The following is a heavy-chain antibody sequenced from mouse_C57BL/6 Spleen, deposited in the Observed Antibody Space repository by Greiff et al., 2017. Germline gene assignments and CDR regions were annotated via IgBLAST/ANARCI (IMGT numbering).Heavy chain of an antibody. Sequence: QVQLQQSGAELARPGASVKLSCKASGYTFTSYGISWVKQRTGQGLEWIGEINPRCGHTYYNEKFKGKATLTAYKSSSTAYMELRSLTSEDSAVYFCARSYYENHGDFGVWCTGTTVTVSS. CDR2: INPRCGHT. D-gene: IGHD2-4*01. J-gene: IGHJ1*03. CDR1: GYTFTSYG. V-gene: IGHV1-81*01. CDR3: ARSYYENHGDFGV.